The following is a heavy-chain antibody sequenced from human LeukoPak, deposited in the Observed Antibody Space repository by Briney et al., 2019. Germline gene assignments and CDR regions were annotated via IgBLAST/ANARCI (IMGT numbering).Heavy chain of an antibody. CDR1: GFTFSTYW. CDR2: IKHDGSEK. Sequence: GGSLRLSCAASGFTFSTYWMTWVRQTPGKGLEWVANIKHDGSEKYYVDSVKGRFIISRDSAKNSLYLQMNSLGAEDTAVYYCARRYYGLDYWGQGTLVTVSS. J-gene: IGHJ4*02. CDR3: ARRYYGLDY. V-gene: IGHV3-7*01. D-gene: IGHD3-10*01.